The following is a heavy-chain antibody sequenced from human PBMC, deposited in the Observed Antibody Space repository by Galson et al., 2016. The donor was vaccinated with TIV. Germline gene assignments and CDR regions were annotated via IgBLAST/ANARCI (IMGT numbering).Heavy chain of an antibody. V-gene: IGHV5-51*03. CDR1: DSW. CDR2: IYPRDSDT. J-gene: IGHJ5*02. D-gene: IGHD5-12*01. CDR3: AAWRPGGWLDP. Sequence: SGAEVKKPGESLNISCKGSDSWVAWVRQKPGRGPEYMGVIYPRDSDTRYSPSFEGQVTISVDKSFTTGYLQWTSLKAPDSAIYFCAAWRPGGWLDPWGQGTQVIVSS.